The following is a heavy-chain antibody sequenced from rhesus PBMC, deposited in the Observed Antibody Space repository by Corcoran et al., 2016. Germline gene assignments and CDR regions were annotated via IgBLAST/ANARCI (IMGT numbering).Heavy chain of an antibody. CDR2: IYGSGGST. J-gene: IGHJ4*01. Sequence: QVQLQESGPAVVKPSETLSLTCAVSGGSISSSNWWSWIRQSPGKGLEWIGCIYGSGGSTEYNTSLKSRVTISIDTSKNQFSLKLSSVTAADTAVYYCARRGSGWTRDYWGQGVLVTVSS. V-gene: IGHV4-93*02. D-gene: IGHD6-31*01. CDR1: GGSISSSNW. CDR3: ARRGSGWTRDY.